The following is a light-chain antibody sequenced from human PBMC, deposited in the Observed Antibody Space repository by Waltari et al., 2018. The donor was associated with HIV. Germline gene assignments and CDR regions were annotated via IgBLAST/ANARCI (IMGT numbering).Light chain of an antibody. J-gene: IGLJ1*01. CDR2: EVS. V-gene: IGLV2-14*01. Sequence: QSALTQPASVSGSPGQSITISCPGTSSDVGGYNYVSWYQQHPGNAPKLMVYEVSNRPSGVSNRFSGSKSGNTASLTISGLQAEDEADYYCSSYTSSNTLDVFGTGTKVTVL. CDR1: SSDVGGYNY. CDR3: SSYTSSNTLDV.